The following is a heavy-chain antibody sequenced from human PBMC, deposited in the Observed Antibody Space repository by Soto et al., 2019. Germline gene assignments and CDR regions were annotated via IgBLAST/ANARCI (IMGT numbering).Heavy chain of an antibody. D-gene: IGHD3-3*01. J-gene: IGHJ4*02. CDR1: GGSISSSSYY. Sequence: SETLSLTCTVSGGSISSSSYYWGWIRQPPGKGLEWIGSIYYSGSTYYNPSLKSRVTISVDTSKNQFSLKLSSVTAADTAVYYCARARNYDFWKAHQGYFDYWGQGTLVTVSS. CDR3: ARARNYDFWKAHQGYFDY. CDR2: IYYSGST. V-gene: IGHV4-39*01.